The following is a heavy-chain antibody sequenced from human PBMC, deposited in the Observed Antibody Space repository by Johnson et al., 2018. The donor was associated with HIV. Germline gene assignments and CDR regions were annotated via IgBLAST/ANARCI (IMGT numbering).Heavy chain of an antibody. D-gene: IGHD3-16*01. Sequence: VQLVESGGVVVQPGRSLRLSCAASGFTFDDYTMHWVRPAPGKGLEWVSHISSSGSTIYYADSVKGRFTISRDNAKKSLYLQMNSLRVDDTAVYYCARDGGRGDFDIWGHGTRVSVSS. V-gene: IGHV3-48*04. CDR3: ARDGGRGDFDI. J-gene: IGHJ3*02. CDR2: ISSSGSTI. CDR1: GFTFDDYT.